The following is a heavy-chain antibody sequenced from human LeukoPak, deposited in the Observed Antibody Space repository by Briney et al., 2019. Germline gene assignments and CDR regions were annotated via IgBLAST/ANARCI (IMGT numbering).Heavy chain of an antibody. CDR1: GFTFSSHW. Sequence: PGGSLRLSCAASGFTFSSHWMHWARQAPGKGLVWVSRINGDETSIAYADSVKGRFTISRDNAKNSLYLQMNSLRAEDTAVYYCARDPGKWLSAFDIWGQGTMVTVSS. V-gene: IGHV3-74*01. CDR2: INGDETSI. CDR3: ARDPGKWLSAFDI. J-gene: IGHJ3*02. D-gene: IGHD3-22*01.